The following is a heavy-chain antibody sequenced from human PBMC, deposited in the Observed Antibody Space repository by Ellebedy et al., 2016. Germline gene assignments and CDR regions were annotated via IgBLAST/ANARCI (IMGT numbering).Heavy chain of an antibody. CDR1: GGSLSGYY. CDR2: ISHTGST. CDR3: ARGSHYMKLVVITSDAFDI. V-gene: IGHV4-34*01. D-gene: IGHD3-22*01. Sequence: SETLSLTCAVYGGSLSGYYWSWIRQPPGKGLEWIGEISHTGSTYYNPSLKSRVTISVDTSKNQFSLNLTSVTAADAAVYYCARGSHYMKLVVITSDAFDIWGQGTRVTVSS. J-gene: IGHJ3*02.